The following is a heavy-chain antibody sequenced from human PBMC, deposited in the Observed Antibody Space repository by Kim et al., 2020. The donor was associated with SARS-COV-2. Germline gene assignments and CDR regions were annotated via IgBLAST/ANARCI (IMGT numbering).Heavy chain of an antibody. Sequence: GGSLRLSCAASGFTFSSYAMSWVRQAPGKGLEWVSAISGSGGSTYYADSVKGRFTISRDNSKNTLYLQMNSLRAEDTAVYYCAKDVKTERVTIFGVVISPGFGYCGQGTLVTVSS. J-gene: IGHJ4*02. CDR2: ISGSGGST. CDR1: GFTFSSYA. CDR3: AKDVKTERVTIFGVVISPGFGY. V-gene: IGHV3-23*01. D-gene: IGHD3-3*01.